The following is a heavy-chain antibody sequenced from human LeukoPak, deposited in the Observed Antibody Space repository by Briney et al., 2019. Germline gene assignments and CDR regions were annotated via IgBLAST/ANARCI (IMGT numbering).Heavy chain of an antibody. CDR2: ISGNDFST. V-gene: IGHV3-23*01. D-gene: IGHD3-16*01. CDR3: AKRGGGVSNFDY. Sequence: GGSLRLSCAASGFTFSNYAMSWVRQAPGKGLEWVSSISGNDFSTYYADSVKGRFTISRDNFNNTLYLQMNRLRAEDTAVYYCAKRGGGVSNFDYWGQGTLHTVSS. J-gene: IGHJ4*02. CDR1: GFTFSNYA.